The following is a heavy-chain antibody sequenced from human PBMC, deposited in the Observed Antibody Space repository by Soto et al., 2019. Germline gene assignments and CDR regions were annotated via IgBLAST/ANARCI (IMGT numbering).Heavy chain of an antibody. CDR2: ISPMFGAA. V-gene: IGHV1-69*19. Sequence: QVQLVQSGAEMKKPGSSVKVSCQSSGGTFNTYAMNWVRQAPGQGPEWMGDISPMFGAANYAPKFQGRVTITAYESTGTSYMHLSILTSEDTALYFCAREVQVHTPAFVYWGQGNLVTVSS. CDR3: AREVQVHTPAFVY. CDR1: GGTFNTYA. D-gene: IGHD3-10*01. J-gene: IGHJ4*02.